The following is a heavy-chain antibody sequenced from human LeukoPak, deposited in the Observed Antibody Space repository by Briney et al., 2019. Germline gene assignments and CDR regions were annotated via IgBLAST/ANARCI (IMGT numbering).Heavy chain of an antibody. Sequence: GGSLRLSCAASGFTFSSYSMNWVRQAPGKGLEWISYISGSSSTIYYADSVKGRFTISRDNAKNSLYLQMNSLRAEDTAVYYCARLYYYDSSGYKDYFDYWGQGTLVTVSS. CDR1: GFTFSSYS. CDR2: ISGSSSTI. V-gene: IGHV3-48*04. CDR3: ARLYYYDSSGYKDYFDY. J-gene: IGHJ4*02. D-gene: IGHD3-22*01.